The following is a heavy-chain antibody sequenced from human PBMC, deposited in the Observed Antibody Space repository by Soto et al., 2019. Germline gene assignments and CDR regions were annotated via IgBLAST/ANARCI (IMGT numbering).Heavy chain of an antibody. D-gene: IGHD3-3*01. J-gene: IGHJ5*02. CDR1: GYTFTSYG. Sequence: GASVKVSCKASGYTFTSYGISWVRQAPGQGLEWMGWISAYNGNTSYAQKLQGRVTMTTDTSTSTAYMELRSLRSDDAAVYYCARENGDYDFWSGYYTGGYNWFDPWGQGTLVNVSS. CDR3: ARENGDYDFWSGYYTGGYNWFDP. CDR2: ISAYNGNT. V-gene: IGHV1-18*01.